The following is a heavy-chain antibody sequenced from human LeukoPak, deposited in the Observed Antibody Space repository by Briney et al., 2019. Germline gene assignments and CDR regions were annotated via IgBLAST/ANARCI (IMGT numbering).Heavy chain of an antibody. CDR1: GGSISSSSYY. CDR3: ARGDSSGYYFPD. Sequence: NSSETLSLTCTVSGGSISSSSYYWGWIRQPPGKGLEWIGSIYYSGSTYYNPSLKSRVTISVDTSKNQFSLKLSSVTAADTAVYYCARGDSSGYYFPDWSQGTLVTVSS. CDR2: IYYSGST. J-gene: IGHJ1*01. V-gene: IGHV4-39*07. D-gene: IGHD3-22*01.